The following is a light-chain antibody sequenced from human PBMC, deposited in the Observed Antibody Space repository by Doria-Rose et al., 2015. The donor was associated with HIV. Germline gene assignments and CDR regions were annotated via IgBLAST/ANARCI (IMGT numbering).Light chain of an antibody. V-gene: IGKV4-1*01. CDR1: QSLLYTSKNY. J-gene: IGKJ3*01. CDR3: QQYYDTPS. Sequence: DIQMTQSPESLGMSLCERATLNCKSNQSLLYTSKNYLAWYQQKPGQPPKLLIYWASTRQSAVPARFSGSGSGTDFTLTTSSLEAEDVAVYYCQQYYDTPSFGPGTTVDIK. CDR2: WAS.